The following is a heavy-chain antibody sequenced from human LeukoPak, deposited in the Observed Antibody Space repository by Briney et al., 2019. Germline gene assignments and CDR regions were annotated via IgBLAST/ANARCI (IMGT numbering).Heavy chain of an antibody. V-gene: IGHV3-30*18. D-gene: IGHD3-22*01. J-gene: IGHJ4*02. CDR2: ISYDGSNK. CDR1: GFTFSSYG. Sequence: GGSLRLSCAASGFTFSSYGMHWVRQAPGKGLEWVAVISYDGSNKYYADSVKGRFTISRDNSKDTLYLQMNSLRAEDTAVYYCANGAHYYDSSGYPPFDYWGQGTLVTVSS. CDR3: ANGAHYYDSSGYPPFDY.